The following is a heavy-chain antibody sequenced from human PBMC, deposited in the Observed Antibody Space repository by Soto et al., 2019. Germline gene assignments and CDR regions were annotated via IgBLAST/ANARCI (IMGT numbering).Heavy chain of an antibody. CDR1: GFTFSSYG. D-gene: IGHD6-13*01. CDR2: IWYDGSNK. CDR3: AREGIAAAGRGYYYYMDV. V-gene: IGHV3-33*01. Sequence: GGSLRLSCAASGFTFSSYGMHWVRQAPGKGLEWVAVIWYDGSNKYYADSVKGRFTISRDNSKNTLYLQMNSLRAEDTAVYYCAREGIAAAGRGYYYYMDVWGKGTTVTVSS. J-gene: IGHJ6*03.